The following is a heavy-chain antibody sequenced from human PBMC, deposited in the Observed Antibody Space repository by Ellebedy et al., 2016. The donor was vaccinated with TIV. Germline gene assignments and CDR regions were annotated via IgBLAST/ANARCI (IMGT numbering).Heavy chain of an antibody. Sequence: ASVKVSCKASGYTFTGYYIHWVRQAPGQGLEWMGWINPDSGGTNFAQKFQDRVTMTRDTSVNTAYMELSRLQSDDTAVYYCARVLRATSGMDVWGQGTTVTVAS. V-gene: IGHV1-2*02. CDR3: ARVLRATSGMDV. CDR1: GYTFTGYY. J-gene: IGHJ6*02. CDR2: INPDSGGT. D-gene: IGHD4/OR15-4a*01.